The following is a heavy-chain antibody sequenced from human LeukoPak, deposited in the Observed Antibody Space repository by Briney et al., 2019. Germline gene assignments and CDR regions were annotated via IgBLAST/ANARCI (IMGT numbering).Heavy chain of an antibody. J-gene: IGHJ4*02. CDR2: ISWNSGSI. V-gene: IGHV3-9*01. Sequence: GRSLRLSCAASGFTFDDYAMHWVRQAPGKGLEWVSGISWNSGSIGYADSVKGRFTISRDDSKNTAFLQMNSLRTEDTAVYYCTRHLIDYWGQGTLVTVSS. CDR1: GFTFDDYA. CDR3: TRHLIDY.